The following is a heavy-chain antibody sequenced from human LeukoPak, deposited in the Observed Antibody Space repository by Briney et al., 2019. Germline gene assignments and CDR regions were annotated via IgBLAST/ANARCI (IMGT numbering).Heavy chain of an antibody. V-gene: IGHV3-33*08. Sequence: PGGSLRLSCAASGFTFSNAWMSWVRQAPGKGLEWVAVIWYDGSNKYYADSVKGRFTISRDNSKNTLYLQMNSLRAEDTAVYYCARGGEGDAFDIWGQGTMVTVSS. J-gene: IGHJ3*02. CDR1: GFTFSNAW. CDR3: ARGGEGDAFDI. D-gene: IGHD4-17*01. CDR2: IWYDGSNK.